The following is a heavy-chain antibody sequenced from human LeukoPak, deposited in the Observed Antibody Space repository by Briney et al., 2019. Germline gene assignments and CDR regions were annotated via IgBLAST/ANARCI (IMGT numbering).Heavy chain of an antibody. V-gene: IGHV4-59*08. CDR2: IYYIGGT. J-gene: IGHJ4*02. D-gene: IGHD3-22*01. CDR1: GGSIRSYY. Sequence: PSETLSLTCTVSGGSIRSYYWSWIRQPPGKGLEWIGYIYYIGGTNYNPSLKSRVTISLDTSKNQFSLKLNSVTAADTAVYYCARRYDTSGRLDCWGQGTLVTVSS. CDR3: ARRYDTSGRLDC.